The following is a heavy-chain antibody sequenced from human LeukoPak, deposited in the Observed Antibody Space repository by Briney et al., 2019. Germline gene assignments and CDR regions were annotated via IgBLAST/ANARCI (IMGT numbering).Heavy chain of an antibody. CDR3: ARPSVDHDAFDF. J-gene: IGHJ3*01. Sequence: GSLRLSCAASGFTFSTYWMSWIRQPPGKGLEWIGSIYYSGSTYYNPSLKSRVTISVDTSKNQFSLKLSSMTAADTAVYYCARPSVDHDAFDFWGQGTMVTVSS. V-gene: IGHV4-39*01. CDR1: GFTFSTYW. CDR2: IYYSGST.